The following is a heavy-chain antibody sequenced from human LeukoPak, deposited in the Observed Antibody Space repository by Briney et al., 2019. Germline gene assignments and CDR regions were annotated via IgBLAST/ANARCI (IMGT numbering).Heavy chain of an antibody. CDR1: GYSISSGYY. CDR2: IYHSGST. D-gene: IGHD2-15*01. J-gene: IGHJ5*02. Sequence: PSETLSLTCTVSGYSISSGYYWGWIRQPPGKGLEWIGSIYHSGSTYYNPSLKSRVTISVDTSKNQFSLKLSSVTAADTAVYYCARDEEYCSGGSCSTTNWFDPWGQGTLVTVSS. CDR3: ARDEEYCSGGSCSTTNWFDP. V-gene: IGHV4-38-2*02.